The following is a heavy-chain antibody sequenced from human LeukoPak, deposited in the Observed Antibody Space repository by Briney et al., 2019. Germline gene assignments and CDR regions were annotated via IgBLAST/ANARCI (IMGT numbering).Heavy chain of an antibody. D-gene: IGHD3-22*01. CDR2: ISWNSGSI. J-gene: IGHJ3*02. Sequence: PGGSLRLSCAASGFTFDDYAMHWVRQAPGKGLEWVSGISWNSGSIGYADSVKGRFTISRDNAKNSLYLQMNSLRAEDTALYYCAKDTTNYYDSSGYYLYAFDIWGQGTMVTVS. V-gene: IGHV3-9*01. CDR3: AKDTTNYYDSSGYYLYAFDI. CDR1: GFTFDDYA.